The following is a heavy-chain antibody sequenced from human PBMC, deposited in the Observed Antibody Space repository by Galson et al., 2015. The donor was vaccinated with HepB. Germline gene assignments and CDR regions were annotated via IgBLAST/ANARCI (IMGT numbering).Heavy chain of an antibody. D-gene: IGHD4/OR15-4a*01. Sequence: SLRLSCAASDSTFSSYTMNWVRQTPGKGLQWVSYISTNRATIHYADSVKGRFTIARDNAKNTTWLQMDSLRAEDTAVYYCATTKFGSGAYWTFDIWGQGTLVTVSS. J-gene: IGHJ3*02. CDR2: ISTNRATI. CDR1: DSTFSSYT. CDR3: ATTKFGSGAYWTFDI. V-gene: IGHV3-48*04.